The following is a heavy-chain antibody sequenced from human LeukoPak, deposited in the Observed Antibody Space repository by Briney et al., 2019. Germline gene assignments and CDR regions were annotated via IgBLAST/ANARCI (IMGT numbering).Heavy chain of an antibody. Sequence: GGSLRLSCAASGFTFNDYYMSWIRQAPGKGLEWVSYISNSGSIIYYADSVKGRFTISRDNAKNSLYLQMNSLRAEDTAVYYCARDKGDYFYYFYMDVWGKGTTVTVSS. J-gene: IGHJ6*03. V-gene: IGHV3-11*04. CDR3: ARDKGDYFYYFYMDV. CDR2: ISNSGSII. CDR1: GFTFNDYY.